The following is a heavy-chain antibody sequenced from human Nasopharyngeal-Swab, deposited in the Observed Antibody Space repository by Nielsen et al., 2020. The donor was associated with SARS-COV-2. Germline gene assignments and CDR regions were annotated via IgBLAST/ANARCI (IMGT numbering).Heavy chain of an antibody. V-gene: IGHV3-48*03. CDR2: ISSSGSTI. J-gene: IGHJ4*02. D-gene: IGHD3-3*01. CDR1: GFTFSSYE. CDR3: ARDGLRFLEWLAHDY. Sequence: GESLKISCAASGFTFSSYEMNWVRQAPGKGLEWVSYISSSGSTIYYADSVKGRFTISRDNAKNSLYLQMNSLRAEDTAVYYCARDGLRFLEWLAHDYWGQGTLVTVSS.